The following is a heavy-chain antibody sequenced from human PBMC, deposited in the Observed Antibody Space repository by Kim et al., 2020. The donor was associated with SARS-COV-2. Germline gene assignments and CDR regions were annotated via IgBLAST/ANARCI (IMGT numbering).Heavy chain of an antibody. Sequence: GGSLRLSCAASGFTFSSYEMNWVRQAPGKGLEWVSYISSSGSTIYYADSVKGRFTISRDNAKNSLYLQMNSLRAEDTAVYYCASERRHYYYYYGMDVWGQGTTVTVSS. CDR2: ISSSGSTI. CDR1: GFTFSSYE. J-gene: IGHJ6*02. V-gene: IGHV3-48*03. CDR3: ASERRHYYYYYGMDV. D-gene: IGHD1-1*01.